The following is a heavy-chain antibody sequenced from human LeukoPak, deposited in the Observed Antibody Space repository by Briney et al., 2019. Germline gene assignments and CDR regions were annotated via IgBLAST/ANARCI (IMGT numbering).Heavy chain of an antibody. J-gene: IGHJ4*02. CDR2: VWDDGSSQ. Sequence: GRSLRLSCAASGFTFSSYGMHWVRQAPGKGLEWVAVVWDDGSSQNYADSVKGRFTISRDNAKNSLYLQMNSLRAEDTAVYYCASVDTAMGYWGQGTLVTVSS. V-gene: IGHV3-33*03. CDR1: GFTFSSYG. D-gene: IGHD5-18*01. CDR3: ASVDTAMGY.